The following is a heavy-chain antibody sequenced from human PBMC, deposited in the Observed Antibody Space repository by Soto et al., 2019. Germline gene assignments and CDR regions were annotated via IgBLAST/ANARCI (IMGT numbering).Heavy chain of an antibody. Sequence: SETLSLTCTVSGGSISSSSYYWGWIRQPPGKGLEWIGSIFYSGSTYYNPSLKSRVTISVDTSKNQFSLRAEDTAVYYCAKDRPSGSRPYYYGMDVWGQGTTVTVSS. J-gene: IGHJ6*02. V-gene: IGHV4-39*02. CDR1: GGSISSSSYY. CDR2: IFYSGST. D-gene: IGHD1-26*01. CDR3: AKDRPSGSRPYYYGMDV.